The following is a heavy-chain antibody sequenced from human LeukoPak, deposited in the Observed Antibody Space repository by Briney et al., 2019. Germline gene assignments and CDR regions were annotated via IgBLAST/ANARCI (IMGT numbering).Heavy chain of an antibody. J-gene: IGHJ4*02. CDR1: GFTFSSYA. V-gene: IGHV3-64D*06. D-gene: IGHD2-15*01. CDR3: VREYCSGGSCPFDY. CDR2: ISSNGGST. Sequence: GGSLRLSCSASGFTFSSYAMHWVRQAPGKGLEYVSAISSNGGSTYYADSVKGRFTISRDNSKNTLYLQMNSLRAEDTAVYYCVREYCSGGSCPFDYWGQGILVTVSS.